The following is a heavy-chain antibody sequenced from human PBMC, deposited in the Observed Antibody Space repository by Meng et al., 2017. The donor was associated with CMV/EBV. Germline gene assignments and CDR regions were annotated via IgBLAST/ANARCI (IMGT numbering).Heavy chain of an antibody. CDR2: IGAYNGNT. V-gene: IGHV1-18*01. D-gene: IGHD3-3*01. CDR1: GYTFTSYG. J-gene: IGHJ4*02. CDR3: ARGTSYDFWSGYPPSSFDY. Sequence: ASVKVSCKASGYTFTSYGISWVRQAPGQGLEWMGWIGAYNGNTNYAQKLQGRVTMTTDTSTSTAYMELRSLRSDDTAVYYCARGTSYDFWSGYPPSSFDYWGQGTLVTVSS.